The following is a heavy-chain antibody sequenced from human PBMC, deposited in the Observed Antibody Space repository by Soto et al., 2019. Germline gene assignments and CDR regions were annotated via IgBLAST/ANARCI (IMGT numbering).Heavy chain of an antibody. Sequence: SLRLSFAASGFTFSSYGMHWVRQAPGKGLEWVAVISYDGSNKYYADSVKGRFTISRDNSKNTLYLQMNSLRAEDTAVYYCAKDASGSYPNYFDYWGQGTLVTVSS. CDR2: ISYDGSNK. J-gene: IGHJ4*02. CDR1: GFTFSSYG. D-gene: IGHD1-26*01. CDR3: AKDASGSYPNYFDY. V-gene: IGHV3-30*18.